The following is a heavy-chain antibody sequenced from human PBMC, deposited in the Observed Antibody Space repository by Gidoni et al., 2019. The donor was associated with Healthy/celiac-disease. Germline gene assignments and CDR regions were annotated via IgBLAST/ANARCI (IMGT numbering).Heavy chain of an antibody. J-gene: IGHJ5*02. CDR3: ARDLVRGVIPGEADWFDP. V-gene: IGHV3-21*01. CDR2: ISSSSSSI. CDR1: GFTFSSYS. D-gene: IGHD3-10*01. Sequence: EVQLVESGGGLVKPGGSLSLSCAASGFTFSSYSTNWVRQAPGKGLEWFSSISSSSSSIYYADSVKGRFTISRDNAKNSLYLQMNSLRAEDTAVYYCARDLVRGVIPGEADWFDPWGQGTLVTVSS.